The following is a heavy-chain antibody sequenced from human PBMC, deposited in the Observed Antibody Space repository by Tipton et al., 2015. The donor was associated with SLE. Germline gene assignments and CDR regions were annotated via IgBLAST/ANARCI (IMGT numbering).Heavy chain of an antibody. J-gene: IGHJ4*02. V-gene: IGHV3-23*03. Sequence: SLRLSCAASGFTVIDYAMSWVRQAPGTGLEWVSVLYSGGATDHADSVKGRFTVSRDTSKNTLYLQMNSLRAEDTAVYYCAKDTDFDYWGQGSLVTVS. CDR2: LYSGGAT. CDR3: AKDTDFDY. CDR1: GFTVIDYA.